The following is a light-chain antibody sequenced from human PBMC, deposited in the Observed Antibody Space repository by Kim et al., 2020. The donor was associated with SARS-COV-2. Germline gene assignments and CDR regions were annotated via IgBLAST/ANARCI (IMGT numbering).Light chain of an antibody. CDR2: SNS. CDR3: AAWDDSLKGVV. Sequence: GQRGNISCSGSRANSGSNNVSWCQQRPGTAPKLLIYSNSQRPSGVPDRFSGSTSGTSASLAISGLQSEDETDYYCAAWDDSLKGVVFGGGTQLTVL. J-gene: IGLJ2*01. CDR1: RANSGSNN. V-gene: IGLV1-44*01.